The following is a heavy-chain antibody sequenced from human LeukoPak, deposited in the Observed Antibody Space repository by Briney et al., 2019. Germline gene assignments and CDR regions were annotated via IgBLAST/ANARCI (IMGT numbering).Heavy chain of an antibody. CDR3: ARDLGGYDFWSGYLNWFDP. D-gene: IGHD3-3*01. J-gene: IGHJ5*02. V-gene: IGHV1-69*05. CDR1: GGTFSSYA. CDR2: IIPIFGTA. Sequence: SVKVSCKASGGTFSSYAISWVRQAPGQGLEWMGGIIPIFGTANYAQKFQGRVTITTDESTSTAYMELSSLRSEDTAVYYCARDLGGYDFWSGYLNWFDPWGQGTLVTVSS.